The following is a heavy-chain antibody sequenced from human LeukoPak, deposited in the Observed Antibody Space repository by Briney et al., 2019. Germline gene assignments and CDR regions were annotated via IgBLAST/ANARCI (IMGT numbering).Heavy chain of an antibody. D-gene: IGHD2-15*01. V-gene: IGHV4-39*07. Sequence: PSETLSLTCTVSGGSISSSSYYWGWIRQPPGTRLEWIGSIYYSGSTYYNPSLKSRVTISVDTSKNQFSLKLSSVTAADTAVYYCARSPRAASYWFDPWGQGTLVTVSS. CDR2: IYYSGST. J-gene: IGHJ5*02. CDR1: GGSISSSSYY. CDR3: ARSPRAASYWFDP.